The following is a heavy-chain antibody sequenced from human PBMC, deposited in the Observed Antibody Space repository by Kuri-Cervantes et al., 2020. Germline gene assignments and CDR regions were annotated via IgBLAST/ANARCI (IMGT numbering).Heavy chain of an antibody. Sequence: ASVKVSCNASGYTFTGYYMHWLRQAPGQGLEWMGWINPNSGGTNYAQKFQGRVTMTRDASISTAYMELSRLRCDDTAVYYCAREGGKSDDSRTDWFDPWGQGTLVTVSS. CDR2: INPNSGGT. CDR1: GYTFTGYY. CDR3: AREGGKSDDSRTDWFDP. V-gene: IGHV1-2*02. D-gene: IGHD1-26*01. J-gene: IGHJ5*02.